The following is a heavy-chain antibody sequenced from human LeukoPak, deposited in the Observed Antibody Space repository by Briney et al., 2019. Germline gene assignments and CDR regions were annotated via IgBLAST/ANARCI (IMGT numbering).Heavy chain of an antibody. J-gene: IGHJ4*02. CDR2: INWNGGST. V-gene: IGHV3-20*04. D-gene: IGHD1-26*01. Sequence: GGSLRLSCAASAFSFSNYNMNWVRQAPGKGLEWVSGINWNGGSTGYADSVKGRFTISRGNAKNSLYLQMNSLRAEDTALYYCARDEEGGSYPLDYWGQGTLVTVSS. CDR1: AFSFSNYN. CDR3: ARDEEGGSYPLDY.